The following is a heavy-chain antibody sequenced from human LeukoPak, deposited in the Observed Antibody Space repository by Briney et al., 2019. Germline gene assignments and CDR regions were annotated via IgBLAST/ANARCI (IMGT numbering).Heavy chain of an antibody. CDR1: GFTFSSYS. CDR3: ARAGIVVVIAHFDY. CDR2: ISSSSSTI. J-gene: IGHJ4*02. Sequence: GGSLRLXCAASGFTFSSYSMNWVRQAPGKGLEWVSYISSSSSTIYYADSVKGRFTISGDNAKNSLYLQMNSLRAEDTAVYYCARAGIVVVIAHFDYWGQGTLVTVSS. D-gene: IGHD2-21*01. V-gene: IGHV3-48*01.